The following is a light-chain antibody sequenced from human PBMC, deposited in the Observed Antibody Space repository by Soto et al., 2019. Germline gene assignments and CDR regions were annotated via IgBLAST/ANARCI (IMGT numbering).Light chain of an antibody. V-gene: IGKV1-39*01. CDR3: QQSYSTPIT. CDR2: AAS. Sequence: DIQMTQSPSTLSAFVGDRVTITCRASQSVDRLLAWYQQKPGKAPKVLIYAASSLQSGVPSRFSGSGSGTDFTLTISSLQPEDFATYYCQQSYSTPITFGQGTRLEIK. CDR1: QSVDRL. J-gene: IGKJ5*01.